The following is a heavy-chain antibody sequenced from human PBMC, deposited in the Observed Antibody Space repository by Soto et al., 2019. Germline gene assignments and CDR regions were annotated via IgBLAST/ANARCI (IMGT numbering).Heavy chain of an antibody. Sequence: ASVKVSCKASGYTFTGYYMHWVRQAPGQGLEWMGWINPNSGGTNYAQKFQGRVTMTRDTSISTAYMELSRLRSDDTAVYYCARDEYYDFWSGPARAFDIWGQGTMVT. CDR2: INPNSGGT. CDR3: ARDEYYDFWSGPARAFDI. J-gene: IGHJ3*02. V-gene: IGHV1-2*02. D-gene: IGHD3-3*01. CDR1: GYTFTGYY.